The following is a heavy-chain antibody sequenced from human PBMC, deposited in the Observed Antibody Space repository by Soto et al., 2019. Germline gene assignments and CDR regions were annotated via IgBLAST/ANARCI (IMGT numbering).Heavy chain of an antibody. J-gene: IGHJ5*02. CDR3: ARASVGVITMVRGAVAPYNWFDP. CDR2: IYYSGST. D-gene: IGHD3-10*01. Sequence: SETLSLTCTVSGGSISSGGYYWSWIRQHPGKGLEWIGYIYYSGSTYYNPSLKSRVTISVDTSKNQFALKLSSVTAADTAVYYCARASVGVITMVRGAVAPYNWFDPWGQGTLVTVSS. CDR1: GGSISSGGYY. V-gene: IGHV4-31*03.